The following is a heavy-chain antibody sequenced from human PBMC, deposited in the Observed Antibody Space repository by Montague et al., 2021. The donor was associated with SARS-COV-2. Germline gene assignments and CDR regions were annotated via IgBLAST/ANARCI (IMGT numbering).Heavy chain of an antibody. CDR2: IYHSGST. Sequence: SETLSLTCTVSGASITSINWWNWVRQPPGKGLEWIGQIYHSGSTNYNPSLKSRLTLSLDKSKNQFSLNLSSVTAADTAVYYCASQIQQVVLSPAKLTNWFDPWGLGTLVTVAS. D-gene: IGHD2-15*01. CDR1: GASITSINW. CDR3: ASQIQQVVLSPAKLTNWFDP. V-gene: IGHV4-4*02. J-gene: IGHJ5*02.